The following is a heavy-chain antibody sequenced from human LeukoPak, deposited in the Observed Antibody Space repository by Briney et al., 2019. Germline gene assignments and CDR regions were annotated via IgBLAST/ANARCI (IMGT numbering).Heavy chain of an antibody. CDR3: AKRYSDGGFDP. V-gene: IGHV3-23*01. CDR1: GLTFSNSA. D-gene: IGHD3-10*01. Sequence: GGTLRLSCVASGLTFSNSAMTWVRQGPGKGLEWVSSISGETNNTYYSDSVKGRFTVSRDNSKNTVFLQMNDLTIEDTAIYYCAKRYSDGGFDPWGQGTLVTVSS. CDR2: ISGETNNT. J-gene: IGHJ5*02.